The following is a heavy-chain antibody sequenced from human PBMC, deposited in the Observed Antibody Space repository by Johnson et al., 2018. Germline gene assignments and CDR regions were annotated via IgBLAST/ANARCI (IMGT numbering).Heavy chain of an antibody. D-gene: IGHD3-22*01. Sequence: QVQLQESGPGLVKPSETLSLTCTVSGGSISSYYWSWIRQPPGKGLEWIGYIYYSWSTYYNPSLKSRVSISVDTSKNQFSLKLGSVTAADTAVYYCARQSIYDSSGYYGEYFQHWGQGTLVTVSS. CDR3: ARQSIYDSSGYYGEYFQH. V-gene: IGHV4-59*04. CDR1: GGSISSYY. J-gene: IGHJ1*01. CDR2: IYYSWST.